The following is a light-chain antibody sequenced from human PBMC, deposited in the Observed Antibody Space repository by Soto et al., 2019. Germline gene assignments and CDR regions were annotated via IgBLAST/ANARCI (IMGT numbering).Light chain of an antibody. V-gene: IGKV1-39*01. CDR1: QSISSY. Sequence: DIQMTQSPASVSASVGDRVTITCRASQSISSYLNCYQQKPGKAPKLLIYAASSLQSGVPSRFSGSGSGTDFTLPISSLQPEDFATYYCQQSYSTPRTFGQGTRLDI. CDR2: AAS. J-gene: IGKJ1*01. CDR3: QQSYSTPRT.